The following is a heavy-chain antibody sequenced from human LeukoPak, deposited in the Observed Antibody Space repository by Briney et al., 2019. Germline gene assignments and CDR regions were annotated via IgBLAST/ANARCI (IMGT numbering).Heavy chain of an antibody. CDR1: GFTFSSYA. CDR2: ISGSGANT. D-gene: IGHD3-3*01. CDR3: AKEEDDIWSGHSCA. Sequence: PGGSLRLSCVVSGFTFSSYAMSWVRQAPGKGLEWVSAISGSGANTYFADSVKGRFTISRDNSKNTVYLQMNSLRAEDTAVYYCAKEEDDIWSGHSCAWGQGTLVTVSS. V-gene: IGHV3-23*01. J-gene: IGHJ5*02.